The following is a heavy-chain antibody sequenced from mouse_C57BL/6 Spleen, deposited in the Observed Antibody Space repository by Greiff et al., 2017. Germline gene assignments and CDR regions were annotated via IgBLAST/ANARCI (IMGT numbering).Heavy chain of an antibody. Sequence: VQLQESGPELVKPGASVKISCKASGYAFSSSWMNWVKQRPGKGLEWIGRIYPGDGDTNYNGKFKGKATLTADKSSSTAYMQLSSLTSEDSAVYCCAREVGPNWYYFDYWGQGTTLTVSS. J-gene: IGHJ2*01. CDR1: GYAFSSSW. D-gene: IGHD4-1*01. V-gene: IGHV1-82*01. CDR3: AREVGPNWYYFDY. CDR2: IYPGDGDT.